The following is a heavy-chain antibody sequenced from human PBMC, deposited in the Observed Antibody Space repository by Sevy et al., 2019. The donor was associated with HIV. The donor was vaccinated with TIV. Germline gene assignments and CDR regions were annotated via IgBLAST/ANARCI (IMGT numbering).Heavy chain of an antibody. CDR2: ISGSGGST. D-gene: IGHD6-19*01. Sequence: GGSLRLSCAASGFTFSSYAMSWVRQAPGKGLEWVSAISGSGGSTYYADSVKGRFTIPRDNSKNTLYLQMNSLRAEDTAVYYCAKGHYSSGWYGDDAFDIWGQGTMVTVSS. CDR3: AKGHYSSGWYGDDAFDI. CDR1: GFTFSSYA. J-gene: IGHJ3*02. V-gene: IGHV3-23*01.